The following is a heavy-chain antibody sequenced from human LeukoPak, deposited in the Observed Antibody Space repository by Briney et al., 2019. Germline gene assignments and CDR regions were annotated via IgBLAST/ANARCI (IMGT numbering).Heavy chain of an antibody. Sequence: GGSLRLSCAASGFIFSTYWMHWVRQAPGKGLAWVSRINSDVSSTSYAASGKGRFTISRDNAKTTLYLQMNSLRAEDTAVYYCARDLGSYFGYWGQGILVTVSS. CDR3: ARDLGSYFGY. CDR1: GFIFSTYW. CDR2: INSDVSST. D-gene: IGHD3-10*01. J-gene: IGHJ4*02. V-gene: IGHV3-74*01.